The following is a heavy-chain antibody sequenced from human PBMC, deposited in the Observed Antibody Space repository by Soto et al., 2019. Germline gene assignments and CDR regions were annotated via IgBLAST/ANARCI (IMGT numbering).Heavy chain of an antibody. J-gene: IGHJ6*02. Sequence: PGESLKISCKGSGYSFTSYWIGWVRQMPGKGLEWMGIIYPGDSDTRYSPSFQGQVTISADKSISTAYLQWSSLKASDTAIYYCARTAAAGTSSSGVDAWGQGTTLTVSS. V-gene: IGHV5-51*01. CDR3: ARTAAAGTSSSGVDA. CDR1: GYSFTSYW. D-gene: IGHD6-13*01. CDR2: IYPGDSDT.